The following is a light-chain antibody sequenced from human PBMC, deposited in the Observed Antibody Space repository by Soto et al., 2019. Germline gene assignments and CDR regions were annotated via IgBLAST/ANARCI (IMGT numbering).Light chain of an antibody. CDR3: SSFTSTSTSVV. V-gene: IGLV2-14*03. CDR2: DAS. J-gene: IGLJ2*01. CDR1: SSDVGGHSY. Sequence: QSVLTQPASVSGSPGQSITISCTGTSSDVGGHSYVSWYQQHPGKAPKLMIYDASNRSSGISDRFSASKSGNTASLTISGLQAEDEADYYCSSFTSTSTSVVFGGGTKVTVL.